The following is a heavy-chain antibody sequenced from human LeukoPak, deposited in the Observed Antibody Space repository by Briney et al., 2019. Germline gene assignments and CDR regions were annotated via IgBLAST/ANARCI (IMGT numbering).Heavy chain of an antibody. V-gene: IGHV4-38-2*02. Sequence: PSETLSLTCTVSGYSISSGYYWGWIRQPPGKGLEWIGYIYYSVSTYYNPSLKSRVTISVDTSKNQFSLKLSSVTAADTAVYYCARSYGRFGVYYMDVWGKGTTVTVSS. J-gene: IGHJ6*03. D-gene: IGHD3-10*01. CDR2: IYYSVST. CDR1: GYSISSGYY. CDR3: ARSYGRFGVYYMDV.